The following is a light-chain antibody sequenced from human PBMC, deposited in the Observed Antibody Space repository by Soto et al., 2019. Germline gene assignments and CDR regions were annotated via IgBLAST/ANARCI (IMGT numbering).Light chain of an antibody. CDR2: SAS. CDR3: QQSYSAPHP. CDR1: QSISTF. V-gene: IGKV1-39*01. Sequence: DIPMTQSPSSLSASVGDRVTITCRPSQSISTFLNWYQQKPGKAPKLLIYSASTLHSGVPSRFSGSGSGTDFTLPISSLQPEDFASYYCQQSYSAPHPFGQGTELGI. J-gene: IGKJ2*01.